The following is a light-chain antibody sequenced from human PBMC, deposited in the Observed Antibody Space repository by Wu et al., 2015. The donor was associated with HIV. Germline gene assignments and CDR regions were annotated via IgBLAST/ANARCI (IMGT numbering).Light chain of an antibody. Sequence: EIVVTQSPATVSVSPGERATLSCRASQSLSSNLAWYQQKPGQAPRLLIYDASARATGVPARFSGSGSGTEFTLTISSLQSEDFAVYYCQQYNNWPGTFGQGTKVEMK. J-gene: IGKJ1*01. CDR1: QSLSSN. V-gene: IGKV3-15*01. CDR3: QQYNNWPGT. CDR2: DAS.